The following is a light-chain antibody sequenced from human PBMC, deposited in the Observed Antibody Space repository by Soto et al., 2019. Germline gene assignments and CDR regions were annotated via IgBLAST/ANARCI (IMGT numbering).Light chain of an antibody. Sequence: ENVMRQSPAALSVSPGERAALSCRASQSVSRDYAWYQQRPGQAPRVLIYGTSTRATGVPARFSGSGSGTDFTLTISSLPSEDFAVYYCQQYNNWPYTFGQGTRLEIK. CDR1: QSVSRD. CDR3: QQYNNWPYT. J-gene: IGKJ2*01. V-gene: IGKV3-15*01. CDR2: GTS.